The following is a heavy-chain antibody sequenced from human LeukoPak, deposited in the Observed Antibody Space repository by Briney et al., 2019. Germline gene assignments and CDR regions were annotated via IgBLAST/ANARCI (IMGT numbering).Heavy chain of an antibody. V-gene: IGHV4-59*01. CDR2: IYYSGST. CDR1: GGSISSYY. J-gene: IGHJ5*02. Sequence: ETLSLTCTVSGGSISSYYWSWVRQPPGKGLEWIGYIYYSGSTNYNPSLKSRVTISVDTSKNQFSLKLSSVTAADTAVYYCARGALDPNWFDPWGQGTLVTVSS. D-gene: IGHD2-2*03. CDR3: ARGALDPNWFDP.